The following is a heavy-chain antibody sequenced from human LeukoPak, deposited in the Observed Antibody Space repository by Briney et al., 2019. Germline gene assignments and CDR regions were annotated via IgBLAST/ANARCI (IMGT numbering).Heavy chain of an antibody. D-gene: IGHD3-22*01. Sequence: SVKVSCKASGGTFSSYAISWVRQAPGQGLEWMGRIIPILGIANYAQKFQGRVTITADKSTSTAYMELSSLRSEDTAVYYCARAYDSSGYFSTVYYYYYGMDVWGQGTTVTVSS. CDR3: ARAYDSSGYFSTVYYYYYGMDV. CDR2: IIPILGIA. CDR1: GGTFSSYA. V-gene: IGHV1-69*04. J-gene: IGHJ6*02.